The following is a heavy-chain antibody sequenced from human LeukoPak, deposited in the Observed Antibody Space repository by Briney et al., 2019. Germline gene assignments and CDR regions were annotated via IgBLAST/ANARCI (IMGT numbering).Heavy chain of an antibody. Sequence: GGSLRLSCAASGFTFSGYGMNWVRQAPGKGLEWVSSISSSSSYIYYADSVKGRFTISRDNAKNSLYLQMNSLRAEDTAVYYCAELGITMIGGVWGKGTTVTISS. J-gene: IGHJ6*04. CDR1: GFTFSGYG. V-gene: IGHV3-21*01. CDR3: AELGITMIGGV. D-gene: IGHD3-10*02. CDR2: ISSSSSYI.